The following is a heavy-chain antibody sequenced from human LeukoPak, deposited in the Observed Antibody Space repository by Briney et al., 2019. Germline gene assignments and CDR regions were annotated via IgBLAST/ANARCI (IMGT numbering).Heavy chain of an antibody. CDR1: GFTFSSYA. Sequence: PGGSLRHSCAASGFTFSSYAMSWVRQAPGKGLEWVSGISGSGGSTNYADSVKGRFTISRANSKNTLYLQLNSLGVEDTAVYYCAKVAPYGNYVFDYWGQGTLVTVSS. CDR2: ISGSGGST. D-gene: IGHD1-7*01. J-gene: IGHJ4*02. CDR3: AKVAPYGNYVFDY. V-gene: IGHV3-23*01.